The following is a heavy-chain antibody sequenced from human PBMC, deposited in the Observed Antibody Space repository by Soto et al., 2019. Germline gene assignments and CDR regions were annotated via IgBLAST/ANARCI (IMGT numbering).Heavy chain of an antibody. D-gene: IGHD3-22*01. Sequence: PGGSLRLSCAASGFTVSSNYMSWVRQAPGKGLEWVSVIYSGGSTYYADSVKGRFTISRDNSKNTLYLQMNSLRAEDTAVYYCARNYDSTAGGAFDIWGQGTIVTVSS. CDR3: ARNYDSTAGGAFDI. V-gene: IGHV3-53*01. CDR2: IYSGGST. CDR1: GFTVSSNY. J-gene: IGHJ3*02.